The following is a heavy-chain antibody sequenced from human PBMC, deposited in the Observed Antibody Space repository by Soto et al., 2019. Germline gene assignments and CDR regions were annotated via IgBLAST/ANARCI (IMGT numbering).Heavy chain of an antibody. J-gene: IGHJ6*02. V-gene: IGHV3-23*01. Sequence: GGSLRLSCAASGFTFGSYAMSWVRQAPGKGLEWVSAISGSGGSTYYADSVKGRFTISRDNSKNTLYLEMNSLRAEDTAVYYCAKDLDYSPASNYYYGMDVWGQGTTVTVSS. D-gene: IGHD4-4*01. CDR3: AKDLDYSPASNYYYGMDV. CDR1: GFTFGSYA. CDR2: ISGSGGST.